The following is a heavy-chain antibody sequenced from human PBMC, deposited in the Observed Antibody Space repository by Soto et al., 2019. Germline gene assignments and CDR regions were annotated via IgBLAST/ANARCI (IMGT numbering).Heavy chain of an antibody. CDR3: ATSPRDFYFDS. D-gene: IGHD3-3*01. CDR1: GFSVTSNY. Sequence: GSLRLSCAAAGFSVTSNYISWVRQAPGKGLEWVAVFYTGGATYYAASAKGRFTISIDKSKNTLYLQMNSLRVEDTAVYYCATSPRDFYFDSWGQGTLVTVSS. J-gene: IGHJ4*02. V-gene: IGHV3-53*01. CDR2: FYTGGAT.